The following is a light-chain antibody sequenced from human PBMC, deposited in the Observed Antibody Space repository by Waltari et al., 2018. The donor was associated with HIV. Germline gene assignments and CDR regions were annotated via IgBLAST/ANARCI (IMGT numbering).Light chain of an antibody. CDR2: EVN. CDR1: SSDVGGYNY. J-gene: IGLJ3*02. V-gene: IGLV2-8*01. Sequence: QSALTQPPSASGSPGQSVTISCTANSSDVGGYNYVSWDQQHPGKAPKFMIYEVNKRPSGVPDRFSGSKSGNTASLTVSGLQAEDEADVCCSSYAGSNKEVFGGGTKLTVL. CDR3: SSYAGSNKEV.